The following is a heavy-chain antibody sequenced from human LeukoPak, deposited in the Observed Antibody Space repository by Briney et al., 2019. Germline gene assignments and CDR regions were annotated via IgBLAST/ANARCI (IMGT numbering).Heavy chain of an antibody. Sequence: SETLSLTCAVSGGSFSGYYWSWIRQPPGKGLEWIGEINHSGSTNYNPSLKSRVTISVDTPKNQFSLKLSSVTAADTAVYYCANRRRYCSGGSCYSYYFDYWGQGTLVTVSS. D-gene: IGHD2-15*01. V-gene: IGHV4-34*01. CDR3: ANRRRYCSGGSCYSYYFDY. CDR1: GGSFSGYY. CDR2: INHSGST. J-gene: IGHJ4*02.